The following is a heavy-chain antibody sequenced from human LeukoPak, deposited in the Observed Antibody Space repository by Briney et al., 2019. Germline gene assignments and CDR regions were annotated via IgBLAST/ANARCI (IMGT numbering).Heavy chain of an antibody. CDR1: GSSFTMDV. CDR2: IYSGDSDT. D-gene: IGHD1-26*01. Sequence: GESLNFSCMCSGSSFTMDVIAGARQMPGKGLEWMGIIYSGDSDTRYSPSFQGQVTISADKSISTAYLQWSSLKASDTAMYYCARRYSGRSGAFDIWGQGTMVTVSS. V-gene: IGHV5-51*01. J-gene: IGHJ3*02. CDR3: ARRYSGRSGAFDI.